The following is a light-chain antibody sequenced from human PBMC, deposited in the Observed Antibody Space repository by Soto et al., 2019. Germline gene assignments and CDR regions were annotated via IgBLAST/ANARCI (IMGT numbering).Light chain of an antibody. CDR3: QQYNSYPWT. CDR1: QTISSW. J-gene: IGKJ1*01. CDR2: KAS. V-gene: IGKV1-5*03. Sequence: DIQMTQSPSTLSGSVGDRVTITCRASQTISSWLAWYQQKPGKAPKLLIYKASTLKSGVPSRFGGSGSGTEFTLTISSLQPDDFATYYCQQYNSYPWTFGQGTKVDIK.